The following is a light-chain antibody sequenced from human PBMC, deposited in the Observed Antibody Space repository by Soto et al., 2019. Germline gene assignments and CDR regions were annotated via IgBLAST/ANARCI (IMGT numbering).Light chain of an antibody. V-gene: IGLV2-23*02. J-gene: IGLJ1*01. CDR1: SSDVENYKL. Sequence: QSVLNQPASVSGSPGQSVTISCTATSSDVENYKLVSWYQQHPGKAPKLIIYEVTKRPSGVSNRFSGSKSANTASLTISGLQPEDDADYYCCSSVGSYVFGTGTKVTVL. CDR3: CSSVGSYV. CDR2: EVT.